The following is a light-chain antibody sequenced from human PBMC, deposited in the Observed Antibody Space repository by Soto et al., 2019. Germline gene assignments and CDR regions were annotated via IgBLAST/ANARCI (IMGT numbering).Light chain of an antibody. J-gene: IGLJ2*01. CDR1: SSDVGAYKF. CDR3: SSYTSSNTVI. Sequence: QSALTQPASVSGSPGQSITISCTGTSSDVGAYKFVSWYQQHPGKAPKLMIYDFSYRPSGVSSRFSGSKSGNTASLTISGLQAEDEDDYYCSSYTSSNTVIFGGGTKMTVL. CDR2: DFS. V-gene: IGLV2-14*03.